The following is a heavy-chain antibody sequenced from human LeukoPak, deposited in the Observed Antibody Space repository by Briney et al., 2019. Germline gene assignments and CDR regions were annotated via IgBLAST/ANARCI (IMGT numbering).Heavy chain of an antibody. D-gene: IGHD3-10*01. CDR2: IYYSGST. CDR3: ALWFGELGAFDP. Sequence: SQTLSLTCTVSGGSISSGGYYWSWIRQHPGKGLEWIGYIYYSGSTYYSPSLKSRVTISVDTSKNQFSLKLSSVTAADTAVYYCALWFGELGAFDPWGQGTLVTVSS. CDR1: GGSISSGGYY. V-gene: IGHV4-31*03. J-gene: IGHJ5*02.